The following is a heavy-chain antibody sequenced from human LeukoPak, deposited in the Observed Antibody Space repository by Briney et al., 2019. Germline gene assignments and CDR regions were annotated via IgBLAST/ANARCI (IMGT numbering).Heavy chain of an antibody. D-gene: IGHD3-22*01. J-gene: IGHJ4*02. CDR2: ISVSSSTI. V-gene: IGHV3-48*01. Sequence: GSLRLSCTAFGFSFGSYGMHWVRQAPGKGLQWISYISVSSSTINYADSVRGRFTTSRDNAKNSLFLQLTSLRAEDTGFYYCARGGYYYDAYDSVDYWGQGTLVTVSS. CDR1: GFSFGSYG. CDR3: ARGGYYYDAYDSVDY.